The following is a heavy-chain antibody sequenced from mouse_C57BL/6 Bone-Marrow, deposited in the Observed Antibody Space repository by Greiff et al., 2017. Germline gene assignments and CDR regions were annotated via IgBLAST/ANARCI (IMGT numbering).Heavy chain of an antibody. CDR2: IYPSDSET. Sequence: QVQLQQPGAELVRPGSSVKLSCKASGYTFTSYWMDWVKQRPGQGLEWIGNIYPSDSETHYNQKFKDKATLTVDKSSSTASMQLSSLTSEDSAVYYCARGYYSYYFDYWGQGTTLTVSS. CDR1: GYTFTSYW. D-gene: IGHD2-3*01. CDR3: ARGYYSYYFDY. V-gene: IGHV1-61*01. J-gene: IGHJ2*01.